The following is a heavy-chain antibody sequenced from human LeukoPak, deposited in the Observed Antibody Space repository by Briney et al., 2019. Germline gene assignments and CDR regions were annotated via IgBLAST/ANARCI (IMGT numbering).Heavy chain of an antibody. Sequence: GASVKVSCKASGYTFTSYGISWVRQAPGRGLEWMGWISAYNGNTNYAQKLQGRVTMTTDTSTSTAYMELRSLRSDDTAVYYCAACSGGSCSEWFDPWGQGTLVTVSS. J-gene: IGHJ5*02. CDR3: AACSGGSCSEWFDP. V-gene: IGHV1-18*01. CDR2: ISAYNGNT. CDR1: GYTFTSYG. D-gene: IGHD2-15*01.